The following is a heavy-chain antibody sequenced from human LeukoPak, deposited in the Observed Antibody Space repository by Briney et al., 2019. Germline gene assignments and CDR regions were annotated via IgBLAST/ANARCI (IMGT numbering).Heavy chain of an antibody. Sequence: GGSLRLSCAAPGFTFTDYWMSWVRQAPGKGLEWVANIKRDGSEKYYVDSVRGRFTISRDNPKKSVYLQMNSLRAEDTAIYYCARDVSVSGMDVWGQGTTVIVSS. D-gene: IGHD5/OR15-5a*01. CDR1: GFTFTDYW. CDR2: IKRDGSEK. V-gene: IGHV3-7*01. J-gene: IGHJ6*02. CDR3: ARDVSVSGMDV.